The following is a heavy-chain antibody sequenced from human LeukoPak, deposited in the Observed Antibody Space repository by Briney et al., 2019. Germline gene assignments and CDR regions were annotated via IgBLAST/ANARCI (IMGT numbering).Heavy chain of an antibody. CDR3: ARRVLGAVGFFDY. J-gene: IGHJ4*02. V-gene: IGHV3-23*01. CDR1: RFTFSTYA. D-gene: IGHD3-10*01. Sequence: GGSLRLSCAASRFTFSTYALGGVRQTPARGLEWGSTCATTGDTYYADSVKGRFTISRDNSENTLYLQMNALRAEDTAVYYCARRVLGAVGFFDYWGQGALVTVSS. CDR2: CATTGDT.